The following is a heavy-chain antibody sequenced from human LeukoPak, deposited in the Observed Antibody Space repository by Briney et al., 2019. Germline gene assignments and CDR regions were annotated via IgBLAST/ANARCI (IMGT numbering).Heavy chain of an antibody. D-gene: IGHD2-15*01. CDR3: ARAGYCGDGGCRGGSAFDV. J-gene: IGHJ3*01. Sequence: ASVKVSCKTSGYTFTNYDIYWVRQAPGQGLECMGWISGYTGDTKYAQILQGRFTVTTDTSTSTAYMELRSLTYDDTAVYYCARAGYCGDGGCRGGSAFDVWGQGTMVSVSS. CDR1: GYTFTNYD. CDR2: ISGYTGDT. V-gene: IGHV1-18*01.